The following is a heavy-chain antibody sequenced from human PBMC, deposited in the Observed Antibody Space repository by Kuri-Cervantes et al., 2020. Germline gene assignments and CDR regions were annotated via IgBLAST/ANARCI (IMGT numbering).Heavy chain of an antibody. CDR3: ARDAPYSGSYYPYYYYYYGMDV. J-gene: IGHJ6*02. D-gene: IGHD1-26*01. CDR1: GCSISSSSYY. CDR2: IYYSGST. Sequence: GSLRLSCTVSGCSISSSSYYWGWIRQPPGKGLEWIGSIYYSGSTYYNPSLKSRVTISVDTSKNQFSLKLGSVTAADTAVYYCARDAPYSGSYYPYYYYYYGMDVWGQGTTVTVSS. V-gene: IGHV4-39*02.